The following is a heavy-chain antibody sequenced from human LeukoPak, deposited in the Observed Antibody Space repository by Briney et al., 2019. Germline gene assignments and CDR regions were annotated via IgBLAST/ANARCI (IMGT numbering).Heavy chain of an antibody. CDR2: INPSGGST. D-gene: IGHD6-6*01. V-gene: IGHV1-46*01. Sequence: ASVKVSCKASGYTFTNYDVNWVRQAPGQGLEWMGIINPSGGSTSYAQKFQGRVTMTRDMSTSTVYMELSSLRSEDTAVYYCARGGIAARPGNWFDPWGQGTLVTVSS. CDR1: GYTFTNYD. CDR3: ARGGIAARPGNWFDP. J-gene: IGHJ5*02.